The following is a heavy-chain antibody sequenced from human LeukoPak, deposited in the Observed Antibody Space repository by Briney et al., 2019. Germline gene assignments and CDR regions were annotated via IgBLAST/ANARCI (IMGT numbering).Heavy chain of an antibody. CDR2: IYYSGST. CDR1: SCSISAYY. CDR3: ARGLVYSSSPDYFDH. V-gene: IGHV4-59*01. D-gene: IGHD6-13*01. J-gene: IGHJ4*02. Sequence: SSETLSLTCTGYSCSISAYYWSWIRQPPGKGLEWIGYIYYSGSTKYNHSLKSRVTISVDTSKDQLSLKLNSVSAADTAVYCCARGLVYSSSPDYFDHWGQGTLVTVSS.